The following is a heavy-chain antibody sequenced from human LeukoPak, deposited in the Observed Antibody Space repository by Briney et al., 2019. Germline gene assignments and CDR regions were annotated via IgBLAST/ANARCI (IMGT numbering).Heavy chain of an antibody. D-gene: IGHD2-21*01. CDR2: ISGSGANT. J-gene: IGHJ4*02. Sequence: GGSLRLSCAASGFTLSGYWMNWVRQAPGKGLEWVSAISGSGANTYYADSVRGRFTIFRDNSANTLYLQMNSLRAEDTAVYYCAKIPHPSYYFDYWGQGTLVTVSS. CDR1: GFTLSGYW. CDR3: AKIPHPSYYFDY. V-gene: IGHV3-23*01.